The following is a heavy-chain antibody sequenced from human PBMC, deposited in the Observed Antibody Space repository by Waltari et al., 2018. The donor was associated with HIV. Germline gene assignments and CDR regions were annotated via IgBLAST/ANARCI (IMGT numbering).Heavy chain of an antibody. CDR3: ARHCLHDFWSGYYRWPATTYYYGMDV. J-gene: IGHJ6*02. V-gene: IGHV4-39*01. CDR1: GGSISSSSYY. CDR2: IYYSGST. Sequence: QLQLQESGPGLVKPSETLSLTCTVSGGSISSSSYYWGWIRQPPGKGLEWMGRIYYSGSTYYNPSLKSRVTISVDTSKNQFSLKLSSVTAADTAVYYCARHCLHDFWSGYYRWPATTYYYGMDVWGQGTTVTVSS. D-gene: IGHD3-3*01.